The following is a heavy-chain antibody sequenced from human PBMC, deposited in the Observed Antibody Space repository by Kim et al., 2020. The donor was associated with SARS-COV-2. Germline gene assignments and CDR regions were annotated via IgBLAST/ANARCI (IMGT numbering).Heavy chain of an antibody. CDR1: GGTFSSYA. CDR3: ARWWNIAARDYYYYGMDV. CDR2: IIPIFGTA. D-gene: IGHD6-6*01. Sequence: SVKVSCKASGGTFSSYAISWVRQAPGQGLEWMGGIIPIFGTANYAQKFQGRVTITADESTSTAYMELSSLRSEDTAVYYCARWWNIAARDYYYYGMDVWGQGTTVTVSS. V-gene: IGHV1-69*13. J-gene: IGHJ6*02.